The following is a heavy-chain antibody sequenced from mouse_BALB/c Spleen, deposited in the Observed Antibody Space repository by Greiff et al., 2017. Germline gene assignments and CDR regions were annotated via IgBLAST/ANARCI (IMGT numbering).Heavy chain of an antibody. CDR3: TRDRSTGAMDY. J-gene: IGHJ4*01. Sequence: EVMLVESGGGLVKPGGSLKLSCAASGFTFSSYTMSWVRQTPEKRLEWVATISSGGSYTYFPDSVKGRFTISRDNAKNTLYLQMSSLKSEDTAMYYCTRDRSTGAMDYWGQGTSVTVSS. V-gene: IGHV5-6-4*01. CDR1: GFTFSSYT. CDR2: ISSGGSYT. D-gene: IGHD1-1*01.